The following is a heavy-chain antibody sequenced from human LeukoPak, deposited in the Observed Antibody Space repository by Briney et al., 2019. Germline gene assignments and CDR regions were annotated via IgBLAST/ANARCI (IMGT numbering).Heavy chain of an antibody. CDR3: TRSKGYCSSTTCANSDC. CDR2: INGDSSTT. Sequence: GGSLRLSCAASGFTFNNYAMSWVRQAPGKGLEWVSAINGDSSTTYYTDPVKGRFSISRDNSKNTLYLQMNSLRAEDTAIYYCTRSKGYCSSTTCANSDCWGQGTLVTVSS. D-gene: IGHD2-2*01. J-gene: IGHJ4*02. V-gene: IGHV3-23*01. CDR1: GFTFNNYA.